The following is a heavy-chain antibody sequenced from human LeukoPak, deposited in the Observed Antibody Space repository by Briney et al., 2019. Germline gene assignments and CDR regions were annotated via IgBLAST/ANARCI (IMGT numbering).Heavy chain of an antibody. CDR1: GFTFSSYN. CDR3: ARDGLQAYYDSSGFFDY. D-gene: IGHD3-22*01. Sequence: KSGGSLRLSCAASGFTFSSYNMNWVRQAPGKGLEWVSSIRGSSSFISYADSMQGRFTISRDNARNSLYLQMNSLRAEDTAVYYCARDGLQAYYDSSGFFDYWGQGTLVTVSS. J-gene: IGHJ4*02. V-gene: IGHV3-21*01. CDR2: IRGSSSFI.